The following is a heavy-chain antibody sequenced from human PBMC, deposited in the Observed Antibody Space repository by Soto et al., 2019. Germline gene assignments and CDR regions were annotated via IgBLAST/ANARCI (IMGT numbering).Heavy chain of an antibody. CDR1: GYSSTPFW. Sequence: LGESLKISCKASGYSSTPFWIGWVRQMPGKGLEWMGFIYPGDSDTRYRPSFQDQVTISADKSISTAYLQWSSLKASDTDMYYCAGRKKTIHAFDIWGRGTMVTVS. J-gene: IGHJ3*02. CDR3: AGRKKTIHAFDI. CDR2: IYPGDSDT. V-gene: IGHV5-51*01. D-gene: IGHD3-3*01.